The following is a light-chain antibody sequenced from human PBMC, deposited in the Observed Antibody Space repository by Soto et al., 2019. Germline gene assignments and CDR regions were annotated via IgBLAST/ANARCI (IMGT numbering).Light chain of an antibody. V-gene: IGKV1D-13*01. CDR3: QHFYNYPT. CDR1: QDISSA. Sequence: AIHLTQYQSSLSASVGDRVTITCRASQDISSALAWYQQKPGKAPKLLMNDASSLESGVPSRFSGSGSGADFTLTISSLQPEDFATYSCQHFYNYPTFCQGGRLEI. CDR2: DAS. J-gene: IGKJ5*01.